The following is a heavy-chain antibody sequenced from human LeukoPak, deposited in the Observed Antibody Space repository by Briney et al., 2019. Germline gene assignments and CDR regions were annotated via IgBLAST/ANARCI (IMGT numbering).Heavy chain of an antibody. V-gene: IGHV4-31*03. CDR1: GGSISSGGYY. CDR3: ARGQRMATIRGNAFDI. CDR2: IYYSGST. D-gene: IGHD5-24*01. Sequence: SVTLSLTCTVSGGSISSGGYYWSWIRQHPGKGLEWIGYIYYSGSTYYNPSLKSRVTISVDTSKNQFSLKLSSVTAADTAVYYCARGQRMATIRGNAFDIWGQGTMVTVSS. J-gene: IGHJ3*02.